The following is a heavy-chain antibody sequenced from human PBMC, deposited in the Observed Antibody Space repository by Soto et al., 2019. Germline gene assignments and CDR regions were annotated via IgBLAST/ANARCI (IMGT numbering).Heavy chain of an antibody. Sequence: QVQLVQSGAEVKKPGASVKVSCKASGYIFTNHXIHWVRQAPGQGLEWMGIINPSGGSTNYLQKFQGRVTMTRDTSTSTVYMELSSLRSEDTAVYFCARADYYDSSGFYYDYWGQGTLVTVSS. CDR1: GYIFTNHX. V-gene: IGHV1-46*01. CDR2: INPSGGST. J-gene: IGHJ4*02. CDR3: ARADYYDSSGFYYDY. D-gene: IGHD3-22*01.